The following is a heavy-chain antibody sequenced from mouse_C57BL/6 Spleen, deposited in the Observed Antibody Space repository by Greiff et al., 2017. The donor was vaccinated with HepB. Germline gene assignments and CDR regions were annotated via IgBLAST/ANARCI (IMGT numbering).Heavy chain of an antibody. V-gene: IGHV1-18*01. Sequence: VQLQQSGPELVKPGASVKIPCKASGYTFTDYNMDWVKQSHGKSLEWIGDINPNNGGTIYNQKFKGKATLTVDKSSSTAYMELRSLTSEDTAVYYCARSGSKGRFYFDYWGQGTTLTVSS. CDR3: ARSGSKGRFYFDY. CDR1: GYTFTDYN. D-gene: IGHD1-1*01. CDR2: INPNNGGT. J-gene: IGHJ2*01.